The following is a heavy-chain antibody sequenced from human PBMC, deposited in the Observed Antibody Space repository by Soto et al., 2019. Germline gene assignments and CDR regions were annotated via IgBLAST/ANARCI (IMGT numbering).Heavy chain of an antibody. CDR2: VYYSGGT. V-gene: IGHV4-59*01. CDR1: ADSIHYYS. D-gene: IGHD6-13*01. J-gene: IGHJ5*02. CDR3: ARAPAMRWYPHWFDP. Sequence: PSETLSLTCTVSADSIHYYSLSWIRQPPGAGLEWIGYVYYSGGTNYNPSLKSRVTISVDTSKNQFSLKLNSVAAADTAVYYCARAPAMRWYPHWFDPWGQGTLVTVSS.